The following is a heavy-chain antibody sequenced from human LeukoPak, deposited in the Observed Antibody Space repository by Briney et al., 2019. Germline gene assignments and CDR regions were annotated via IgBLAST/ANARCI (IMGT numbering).Heavy chain of an antibody. CDR2: ISSSSSYI. J-gene: IGHJ4*02. D-gene: IGHD3-9*01. V-gene: IGHV3-21*04. CDR3: AKPLLRYFDWLYIPERDYFDY. CDR1: GFTFSSYS. Sequence: GGSLRLSCAASGFTFSSYSMNWVRQAPGKGLEWVSSISSSSSYIYYADSVKGRFTISRDNSKNTLYLQMNSLRAEDTAVYYCAKPLLRYFDWLYIPERDYFDYWGQGTLVTVSS.